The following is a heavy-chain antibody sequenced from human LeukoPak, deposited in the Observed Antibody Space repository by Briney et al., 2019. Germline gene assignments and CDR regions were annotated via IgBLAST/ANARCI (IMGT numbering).Heavy chain of an antibody. D-gene: IGHD5-24*01. Sequence: PSETLSLTCTVSGGSMSSYYWSWIRQPPGKGLEWIGYIYYSGSTKYNPSLKSRVTISVDTSKNQFSLKVSSVTAADTAVYYCARDTAAGYSILDAWGQGSLVTVSS. J-gene: IGHJ5*02. CDR2: IYYSGST. CDR3: ARDTAAGYSILDA. CDR1: GGSMSSYY. V-gene: IGHV4-59*01.